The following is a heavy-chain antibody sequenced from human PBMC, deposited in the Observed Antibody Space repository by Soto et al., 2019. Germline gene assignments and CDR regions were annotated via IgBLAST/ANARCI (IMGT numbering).Heavy chain of an antibody. V-gene: IGHV1-69*01. CDR2: IIPIFGTA. D-gene: IGHD1-1*01. J-gene: IGHJ6*02. Sequence: QVQLVQSGAEVKKPGSSVKVSCKASGGTFSSYAISWVRQAPGQGLEWMGGIIPIFGTANYAQKFQGRVTITAYESTSTAYMELSSLRSEDTAVSYCVTLRGGNWNEVQAVHYYYYGLDVWGQGTTVTVAS. CDR1: GGTFSSYA. CDR3: VTLRGGNWNEVQAVHYYYYGLDV.